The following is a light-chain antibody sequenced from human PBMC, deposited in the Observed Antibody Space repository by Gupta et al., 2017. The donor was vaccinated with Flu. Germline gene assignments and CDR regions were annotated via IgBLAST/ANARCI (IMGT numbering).Light chain of an antibody. CDR3: QTGDTGGV. CDR2: LNSDGSH. CDR1: SGHSSYV. J-gene: IGLJ3*02. Sequence: QVVLTQSPSASASLGASVKLTCTLSSGHSSYVIAWHQQQPEKGPRFLMRLNSDGSHVKGDGVPDRFSGSSSGAERYLTIASLQSDDEADYYWQTGDTGGVFGGGTKLTVL. V-gene: IGLV4-69*01.